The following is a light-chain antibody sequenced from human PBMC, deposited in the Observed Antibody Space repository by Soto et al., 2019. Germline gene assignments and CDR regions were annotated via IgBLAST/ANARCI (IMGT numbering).Light chain of an antibody. CDR2: GAS. CDR1: QSVSSSY. CDR3: QQYESYSPLT. Sequence: EIVLTQSPGTLSLSPGERATLSCRASQSVSSSYLAWYQQKPGQAPRLLIYGASSRATGIPDRFSGSGSGTDFTLTISSLQPDDFATYHCQQYESYSPLTFGGGTKVDIK. J-gene: IGKJ4*01. V-gene: IGKV3-20*01.